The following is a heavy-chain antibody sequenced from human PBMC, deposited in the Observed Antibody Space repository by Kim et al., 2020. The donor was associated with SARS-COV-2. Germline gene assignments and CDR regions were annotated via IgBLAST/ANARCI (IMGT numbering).Heavy chain of an antibody. CDR1: GFTFSSYW. V-gene: IGHV3-7*03. Sequence: GGSLRLSCAASGFTFSSYWMSWVRQAPGKGLEWVANIKQDGSEKYYVDSVKGRFTISRDNAKNSLYLQMNSLRAEDTAVYYCARSSYSSSWYRTTGTSATSQQPDPPTHFFDYWGQGTLVTVSS. CDR3: ARSSYSSSWYRTTGTSATSQQPDPPTHFFDY. CDR2: IKQDGSEK. J-gene: IGHJ4*02. D-gene: IGHD6-13*01.